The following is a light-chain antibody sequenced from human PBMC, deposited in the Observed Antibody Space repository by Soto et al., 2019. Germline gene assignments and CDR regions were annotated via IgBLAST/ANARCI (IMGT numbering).Light chain of an antibody. J-gene: IGKJ1*01. CDR3: QQYVSSPWT. CDR2: DAS. V-gene: IGKV3-20*01. CDR1: QSVTSCY. Sequence: EIVLTQSPGTLSLSPGERATLSCRASQSVTSCYLAWYQQKPGQAPRLLMYDASIRTSGIPDRFSGSGSGTDSTLTISRLEPEDFAVYYCQQYVSSPWTFGQGTKVEIK.